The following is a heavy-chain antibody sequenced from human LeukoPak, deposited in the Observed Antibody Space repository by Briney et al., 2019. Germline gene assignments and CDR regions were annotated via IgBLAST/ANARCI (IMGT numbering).Heavy chain of an antibody. Sequence: GGSLRLSCAAAGFTFSSYWMSWVRQAPGKGLEGVDNIKQDGSDKYYVDSVKGRFTISRDNAKNSLYLQMNSLRAEDTAVYYCAREGTTLWYYFDYWGQGTLVTVSS. CDR3: AREGTTLWYYFDY. CDR2: IKQDGSDK. V-gene: IGHV3-7*01. D-gene: IGHD4-11*01. CDR1: GFTFSSYW. J-gene: IGHJ4*02.